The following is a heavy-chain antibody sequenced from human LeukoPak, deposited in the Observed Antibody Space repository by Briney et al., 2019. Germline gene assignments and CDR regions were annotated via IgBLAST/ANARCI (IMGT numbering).Heavy chain of an antibody. Sequence: PGGSLRLSCAGSGFTFNSYGMHWVRQAPGKGLEWVAFIRYDGSNKYYADSVKGRFTISRDNSKNTLYLQMNSLRAEDTAVYYCAKVTGYSYDYWGQGTLVTVSS. CDR1: GFTFNSYG. J-gene: IGHJ4*02. V-gene: IGHV3-30*02. CDR2: IRYDGSNK. D-gene: IGHD5-18*01. CDR3: AKVTGYSYDY.